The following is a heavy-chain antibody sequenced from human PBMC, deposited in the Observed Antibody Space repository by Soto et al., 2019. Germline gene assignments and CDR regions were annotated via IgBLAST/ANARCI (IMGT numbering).Heavy chain of an antibody. CDR2: ISWNSGSI. D-gene: IGHD2-15*01. CDR1: GFTFDDYA. Sequence: GGSLRLSCAASGFTFDDYAMHWVRQAPGKGLEWVSGISWNSGSIGYADSVKGRFTISRDNAKNSLYLQMNSLRAEDTALYYCAKDRWGYCSGGSCSRAGASEAFDIWGQGTMVTVSS. V-gene: IGHV3-9*01. J-gene: IGHJ3*02. CDR3: AKDRWGYCSGGSCSRAGASEAFDI.